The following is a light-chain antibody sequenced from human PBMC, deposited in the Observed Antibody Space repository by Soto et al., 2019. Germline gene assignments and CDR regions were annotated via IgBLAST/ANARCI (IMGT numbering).Light chain of an antibody. J-gene: IGKJ5*01. CDR2: DVS. Sequence: EAGSTQSPATLSLSPGERATLSCRASQSVTSYLAWYQQKPGQAPRLLIYDVSNRASGIPARFSGSGSETDFTLTISSLEPEDFAVYYCPQRSDLLLPSGQGARLEIK. CDR1: QSVTSY. CDR3: PQRSDLLLP. V-gene: IGKV3-11*01.